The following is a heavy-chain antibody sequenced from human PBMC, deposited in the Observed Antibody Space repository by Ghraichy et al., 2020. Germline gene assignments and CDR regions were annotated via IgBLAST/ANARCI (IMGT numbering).Heavy chain of an antibody. CDR3: ARDTMTTVTPSYFDL. J-gene: IGHJ2*01. V-gene: IGHV3-33*01. CDR1: GFTFSSYG. D-gene: IGHD4-17*01. CDR2: IWYDGSNK. Sequence: GGSLRLSCAASGFTFSSYGMHWVRQAPGKGLEWVAVIWYDGSNKYYADSVKGRFTISRDNSKNTLYLQMNSLRAEDTAVYYCARDTMTTVTPSYFDLWGRGTLVTVSS.